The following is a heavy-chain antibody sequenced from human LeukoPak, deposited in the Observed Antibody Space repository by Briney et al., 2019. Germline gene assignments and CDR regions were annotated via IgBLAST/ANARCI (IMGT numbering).Heavy chain of an antibody. V-gene: IGHV5-51*01. CDR3: ARRSGEDYDYFDY. CDR1: GYSFTTYW. CDR2: IYPGDSDT. Sequence: GKSLKISCKASGYSFTTYWIAWVRQMPGKGLEWMGNIYPGDSDTRNNPSFQGQVTMSVDKSISTAYLQWNSLKASDSAIYYCARRSGEDYDYFDYWGQGTLVTVSP. D-gene: IGHD4-17*01. J-gene: IGHJ4*02.